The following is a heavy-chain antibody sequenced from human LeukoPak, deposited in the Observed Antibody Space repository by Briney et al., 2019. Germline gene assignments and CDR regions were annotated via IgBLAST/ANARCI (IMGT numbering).Heavy chain of an antibody. Sequence: GASVKVSCKASEGTFSSYAISWVRQAPGQGLAWMGGIIPIFGTTNYAQKFQGRVTITTDESTSTAYMELGSLRSDDTAVYYCAREGITIFQGWFDPWGQGTLVTVSS. CDR3: AREGITIFQGWFDP. CDR1: EGTFSSYA. D-gene: IGHD3-3*01. J-gene: IGHJ5*02. V-gene: IGHV1-69*05. CDR2: IIPIFGTT.